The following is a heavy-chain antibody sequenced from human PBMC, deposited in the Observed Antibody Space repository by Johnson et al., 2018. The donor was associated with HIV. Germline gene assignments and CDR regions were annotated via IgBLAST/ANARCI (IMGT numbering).Heavy chain of an antibody. V-gene: IGHV3-30-3*01. CDR1: GFTFSRYA. CDR3: ARPGPTVPDDGFDI. J-gene: IGHJ3*02. Sequence: QVQLVESGGGLVQPGGSLRLSCEASGFTFSRYAMHWVRQAPGKGLEWVAVISYDVSNKYYADSVKVRFTISRDNSKNTLYLPMTSMRNEETAVYYCARPGPTVPDDGFDIWGQGTMVTVSS. CDR2: ISYDVSNK. D-gene: IGHD4-17*01.